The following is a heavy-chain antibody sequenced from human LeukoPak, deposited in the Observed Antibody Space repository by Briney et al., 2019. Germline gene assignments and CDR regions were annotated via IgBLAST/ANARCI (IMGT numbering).Heavy chain of an antibody. CDR1: GFTFSSYW. D-gene: IGHD3-10*01. Sequence: GGSLRLSCAASGFTFSSYWMCWVRQAPGKGLEWVANIKQDGSEKYYVDSVKGRFTISRDNAKNSLYLQMNSLRAEDTAVYYCARDGDTGYYYGSGSYYIPNNWFDPWGQGTLVTVSS. J-gene: IGHJ5*02. V-gene: IGHV3-7*03. CDR2: IKQDGSEK. CDR3: ARDGDTGYYYGSGSYYIPNNWFDP.